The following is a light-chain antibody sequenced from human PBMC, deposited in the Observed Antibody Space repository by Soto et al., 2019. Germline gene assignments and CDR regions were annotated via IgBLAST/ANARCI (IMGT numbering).Light chain of an antibody. CDR1: QSVSSSY. Sequence: EIVLTQSPGTLSLSPGERATLSCRASQSVSSSYLAWYQQKPGQAPRLLIYGASSRATGIPDRFSGSGSGTDFPLTISRLEPEDFAVYYCQQYGSSPPMYTFGQWTKLEIK. J-gene: IGKJ2*01. V-gene: IGKV3-20*01. CDR2: GAS. CDR3: QQYGSSPPMYT.